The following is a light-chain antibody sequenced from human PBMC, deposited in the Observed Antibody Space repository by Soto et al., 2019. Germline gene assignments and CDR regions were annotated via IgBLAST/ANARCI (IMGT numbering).Light chain of an antibody. J-gene: IGKJ1*01. V-gene: IGKV1-5*01. Sequence: DIPMTPSPSTLSASVVDRVTITCRASQSIASWLGWYQQPPGSAPKLLIYGASTLQSGVPSRFSGSGSGTDFTLTINSLQPDDFATYYCQQYNSFTEAFGQGTKVDIK. CDR2: GAS. CDR1: QSIASW. CDR3: QQYNSFTEA.